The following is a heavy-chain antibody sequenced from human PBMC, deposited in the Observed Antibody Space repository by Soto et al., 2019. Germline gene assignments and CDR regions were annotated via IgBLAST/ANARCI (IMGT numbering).Heavy chain of an antibody. J-gene: IGHJ6*02. CDR3: ARDSEGSSWSRSYYYGMDV. Sequence: PSETLSLTCTVSGGSISSYYWSWIRQPAGKGLEWIGRIYTSGSTNYNPSLKSRVTMSVDTSKNQFSLKLSSVTAADTAVYYCARDSEGSSWSRSYYYGMDVWGQGTTVTVSS. D-gene: IGHD6-13*01. V-gene: IGHV4-4*07. CDR1: GGSISSYY. CDR2: IYTSGST.